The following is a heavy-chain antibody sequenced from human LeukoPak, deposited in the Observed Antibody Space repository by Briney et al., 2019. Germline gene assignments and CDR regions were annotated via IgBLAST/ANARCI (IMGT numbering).Heavy chain of an antibody. D-gene: IGHD3-22*01. V-gene: IGHV3-23*01. J-gene: IGHJ3*02. Sequence: GGSLRLSCAASGFTFSSYAMSWVRQAPGKGLEWVSAISGSGGSTYYADSVKGRFTISRDNSKNTLYLQMNSLRAEDTAVYYCAKVSHYYDLKGHPSFDAFDIWGQGTMVTVSS. CDR1: GFTFSSYA. CDR2: ISGSGGST. CDR3: AKVSHYYDLKGHPSFDAFDI.